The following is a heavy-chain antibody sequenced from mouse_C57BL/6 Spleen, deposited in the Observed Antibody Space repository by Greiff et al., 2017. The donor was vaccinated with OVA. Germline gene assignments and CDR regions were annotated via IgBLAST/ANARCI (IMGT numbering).Heavy chain of an antibody. D-gene: IGHD1-1*01. CDR1: GFSLTSYG. CDR3: ARNCITTVAAEYYFDY. Sequence: VKLMESGPGLVQPSQSLSITCTVSGFSLTSYGVHWVRQSPGKGLEWLGVIWSGGSTDYNAAFISRLSLSKDNSKSQVFVKMNSLQADDTAIYYCARNCITTVAAEYYFDYWGQGTTLTVSS. CDR2: IWSGGST. J-gene: IGHJ2*01. V-gene: IGHV2-2*01.